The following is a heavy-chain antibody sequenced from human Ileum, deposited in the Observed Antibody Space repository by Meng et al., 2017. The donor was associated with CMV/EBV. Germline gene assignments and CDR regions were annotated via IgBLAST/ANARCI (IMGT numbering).Heavy chain of an antibody. CDR3: AKNYYGSGSYYSDY. CDR1: GITFSSYG. V-gene: IGHV3-30*02. Sequence: GESLKISCAASGITFSSYGMHWVRQAPGKGLEWVAFIRYDGSNKYYADSVKGRFTISRDNSKNTLYLQMNSLRAEDTAVYYCAKNYYGSGSYYSDYWGQGTLVTVSS. CDR2: IRYDGSNK. J-gene: IGHJ4*02. D-gene: IGHD3-10*01.